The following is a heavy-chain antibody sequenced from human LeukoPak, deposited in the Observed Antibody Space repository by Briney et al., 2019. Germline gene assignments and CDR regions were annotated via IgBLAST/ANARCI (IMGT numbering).Heavy chain of an antibody. V-gene: IGHV3-64*01. J-gene: IGHJ4*02. CDR1: GFTFSSYA. CDR2: ISSNGGST. D-gene: IGHD1-26*01. Sequence: SGGSLRLSCAASGFTFSSYAMHWVRQAPGKGLEYVSAISSNGGSTYYANSVKGRFTISRDNSKNTLYLQMGSLRAEDMAVYYCARGPVSGSYLFDYWGQGTLVTVSS. CDR3: ARGPVSGSYLFDY.